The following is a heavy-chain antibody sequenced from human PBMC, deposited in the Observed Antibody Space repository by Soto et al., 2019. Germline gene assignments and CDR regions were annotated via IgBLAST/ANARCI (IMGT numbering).Heavy chain of an antibody. J-gene: IGHJ6*02. V-gene: IGHV3-66*01. D-gene: IGHD3-10*01. CDR1: GFTVSSNY. CDR2: IYSGGST. Sequence: EVQLVESGGGLVQPGGSLRLSCAASGFTVSSNYMSWVRQAPGKGLEWFSVIYSGGSTYYADSVKGRFTISRDNSKNTLYLQMNSLRAEDTAVYYCARCYWELPLSYYYYGMDVWGQGTTVTVSS. CDR3: ARCYWELPLSYYYYGMDV.